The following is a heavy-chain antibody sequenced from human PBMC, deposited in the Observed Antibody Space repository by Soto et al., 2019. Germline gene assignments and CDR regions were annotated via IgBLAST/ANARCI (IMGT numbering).Heavy chain of an antibody. D-gene: IGHD3-10*01. CDR1: GGSVSSDSYF. J-gene: IGHJ6*01. V-gene: IGHV4-61*01. CDR2: VSYRGIT. CDR3: ARTYGWGSWLGR. Sequence: PSETLSLTCTVSGGSVSSDSYFWSWVRQPPGKELEWIGYVSYRGITTYNPSLKSRVSISVDTSKNQFSLTLSSVTAAAAAVYECARTYGWGSWLGRWGQGNMVAVSS.